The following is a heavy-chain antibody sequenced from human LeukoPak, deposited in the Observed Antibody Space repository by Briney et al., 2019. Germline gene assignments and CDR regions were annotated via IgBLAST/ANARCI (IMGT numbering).Heavy chain of an antibody. CDR1: GGSFSGYY. CDR2: INHSGST. J-gene: IGHJ4*02. V-gene: IGHV4-34*01. CDR3: ARGPYYESSGYPLDYFDY. Sequence: SETLSLTCAVYGGSFSGYYWSWIRQPPGKGLEWVGEINHSGSTNYNPSLKSRVTISVDTSKNQFSLKLSSVTAADTAVYYCARGPYYESSGYPLDYFDYWGQGTLVTVSS. D-gene: IGHD3-22*01.